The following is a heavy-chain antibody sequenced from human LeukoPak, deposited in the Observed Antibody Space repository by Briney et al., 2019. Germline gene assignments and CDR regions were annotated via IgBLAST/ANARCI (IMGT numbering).Heavy chain of an antibody. V-gene: IGHV3-48*01. J-gene: IGHJ6*03. CDR3: RSTPTATITFNYYYYYMDV. CDR2: ISSSSSTI. Sequence: GGSLRLSCAASGFTFSSYSMNWVRQAPGKGLEWVSYISSSSSTIYYADSVKGRFTISRDNAKNSLYLQMNSLRAEDTAVYYCRSTPTATITFNYYYYYMDVWGKGTTVTVSS. CDR1: GFTFSSYS. D-gene: IGHD5-12*01.